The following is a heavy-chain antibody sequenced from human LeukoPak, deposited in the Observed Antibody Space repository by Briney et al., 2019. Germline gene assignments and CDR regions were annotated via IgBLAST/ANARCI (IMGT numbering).Heavy chain of an antibody. D-gene: IGHD2-15*01. CDR3: ARDLRSHRGAGLGRYFDY. Sequence: GGSLRLFCAASGFTFDTDWMNWFRQAPGKGPEWVGLIRTKTDGGTTDNAAPVKGRFAISRDDSRNMLFLQMNSLRAEDTAVYSCARDLRSHRGAGLGRYFDYWGQGTLVTVSS. V-gene: IGHV3-15*01. CDR2: IRTKTDGGTT. J-gene: IGHJ4*02. CDR1: GFTFDTDW.